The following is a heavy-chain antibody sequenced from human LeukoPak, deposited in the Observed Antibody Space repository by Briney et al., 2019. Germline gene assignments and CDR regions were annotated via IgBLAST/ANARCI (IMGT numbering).Heavy chain of an antibody. CDR2: IYHTGIT. J-gene: IGHJ4*02. D-gene: IGHD6-13*01. V-gene: IGHV4-38-2*02. Sequence: SETLSLTCTVSGYSISSGYYWGWIRQPPGKGLEWIATIYHTGITYYNPSLKSRVTISVDTSKNQISLKLSSVTAADTAVYYCARYSSTRNFDYWGQGTLVTVSS. CDR1: GYSISSGYY. CDR3: ARYSSTRNFDY.